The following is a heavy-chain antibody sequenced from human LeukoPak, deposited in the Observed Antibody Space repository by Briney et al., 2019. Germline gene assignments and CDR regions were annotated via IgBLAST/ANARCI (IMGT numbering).Heavy chain of an antibody. V-gene: IGHV4-30-2*01. CDR3: ARGDYGSGSYYFDY. D-gene: IGHD3-10*01. CDR1: GGSISSGGYS. Sequence: PSQTLSLTCAVSGGSISSGGYSWSWIRQPPGKGLEWIGYIYHSGSTYYNPSLKSRVTISVDRSKNQFSLKLSSVTAADTAVYYCARGDYGSGSYYFDYWGQGTLVTVSS. CDR2: IYHSGST. J-gene: IGHJ4*02.